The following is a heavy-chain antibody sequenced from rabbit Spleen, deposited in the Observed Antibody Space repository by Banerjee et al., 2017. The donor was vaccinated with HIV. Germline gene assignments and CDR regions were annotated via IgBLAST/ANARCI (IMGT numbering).Heavy chain of an antibody. CDR1: GFDFSSYY. J-gene: IGHJ4*01. Sequence: QLKETGGGLVQPGGSLTLSCKASGFDFSSYYMNWVRQAPGKGLEWIGYIDPVFGITYYASWVNGRFTISSHNAQNTLYLHLISLTAADTATYFCARDGAGGSYFNLWGPGTLVTVS. CDR3: ARDGAGGSYFNL. D-gene: IGHD8-1*01. V-gene: IGHV1S7*01. CDR2: IDPVFGIT.